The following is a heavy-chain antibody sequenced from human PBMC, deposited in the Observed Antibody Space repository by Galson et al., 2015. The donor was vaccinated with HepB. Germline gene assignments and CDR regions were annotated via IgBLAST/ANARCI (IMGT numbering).Heavy chain of an antibody. V-gene: IGHV3-48*01. J-gene: IGHJ4*02. CDR1: GFTFSSYS. Sequence: SLRLSCAASGFTFSSYSMHWVRQAPGKGLEWVSYISTGNSNKYYADSVKGRFTISRDNAKNSLYLEMNSLRAEDTAVYYCARGSTSWYRYWGQGTLVTVSS. CDR3: ARGSTSWYRY. D-gene: IGHD6-13*01. CDR2: ISTGNSNK.